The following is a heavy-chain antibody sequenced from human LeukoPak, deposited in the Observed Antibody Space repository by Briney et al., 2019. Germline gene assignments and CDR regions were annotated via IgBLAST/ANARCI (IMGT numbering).Heavy chain of an antibody. D-gene: IGHD2-21*01. CDR3: ARDLGAHIVVVIAPGGY. V-gene: IGHV1-18*01. CDR2: ISAYNDNA. CDR1: GYTFTSYG. Sequence: GASVKVSCKASGYTFTSYGISWVRQAPGQGLEWMGWISAYNDNANYAQKLQGRVTMTTDTSTSTAYMELRSLRSDDTAVYYCARDLGAHIVVVIAPGGYWGQGTLVTVSS. J-gene: IGHJ4*02.